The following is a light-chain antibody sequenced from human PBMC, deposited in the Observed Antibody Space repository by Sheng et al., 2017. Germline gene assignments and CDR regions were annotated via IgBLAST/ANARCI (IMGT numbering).Light chain of an antibody. Sequence: DIQMTQSPSSLSASVGDRVTITCRASQTISNYLNWYQHNPGKAPKLLIYAASSLHNGVPSRFSGSGSGTYFTLTINSLQPEDFTTYYCQQSYTAPWTFGHGTERWKS. CDR2: AAS. J-gene: IGKJ1*01. CDR1: QTISNY. V-gene: IGKV1-39*01. CDR3: QQSYTAPWT.